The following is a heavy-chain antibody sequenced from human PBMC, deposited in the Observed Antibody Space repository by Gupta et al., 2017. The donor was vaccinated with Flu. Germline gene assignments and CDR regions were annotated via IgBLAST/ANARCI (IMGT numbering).Heavy chain of an antibody. CDR2: IFPTGGT. J-gene: IGHJ4*02. V-gene: IGHV4-4*07. Sequence: QVQLQESGPGLVKPSETLSLSCIVSGGSIATYYWNWIRQPAGKGLEWIGRIFPTGGTNYNPALKNRVTMSVDTSKNHISLNLSSVTAADTAVYFCARSSAYNFGASGVDYWGQGTQVTVSS. CDR1: GGSIATYY. CDR3: ARSSAYNFGASGVDY. D-gene: IGHD5-18*01.